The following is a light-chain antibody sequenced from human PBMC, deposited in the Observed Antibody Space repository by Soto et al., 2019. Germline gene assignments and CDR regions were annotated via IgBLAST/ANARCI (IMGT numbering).Light chain of an antibody. V-gene: IGLV3-21*02. CDR2: DDG. CDR1: NIGGKS. CDR3: QVWDNNYDHYV. Sequence: SYELTQPPSVSVARGQTARITCGGNNIGGKSLHWYQQKPGQAPVLVVYDDGDRPSGIPERFSGSNSGNTATLTISRVEAGDEADYYCQVWDNNYDHYVFGTGTKVTVL. J-gene: IGLJ1*01.